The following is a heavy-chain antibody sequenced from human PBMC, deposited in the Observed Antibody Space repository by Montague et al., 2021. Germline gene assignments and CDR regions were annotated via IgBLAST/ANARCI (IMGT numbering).Heavy chain of an antibody. CDR2: IYDSGST. CDR3: ARSGGYCSGGRCDTFDY. Sequence: TLSLTCSVSGGSISSGGFYWSWIRQHPGKGPEWIGSIYDSGSTNCNPSLESRLTLSRDTSKNQVSLRLTSVTAAETAVYYCARSGGYCSGGRCDTFDYWGQGTLVTVSS. J-gene: IGHJ4*02. V-gene: IGHV4-31*03. CDR1: GGSISSGGFY. D-gene: IGHD2-15*01.